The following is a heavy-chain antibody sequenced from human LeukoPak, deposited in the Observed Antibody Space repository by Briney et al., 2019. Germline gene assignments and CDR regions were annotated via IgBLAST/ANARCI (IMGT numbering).Heavy chain of an antibody. Sequence: SETLSLTCTVSGGSISSYYWSWIRRPPGKGLEWIGYIYYSGSTNYNPSLKSRVTISVDTSKNQFSLKLSSVTAADTAVYYCARLNVYYFDYWGQGTLVTVSS. V-gene: IGHV4-59*08. J-gene: IGHJ4*02. CDR1: GGSISSYY. D-gene: IGHD2-8*01. CDR3: ARLNVYYFDY. CDR2: IYYSGST.